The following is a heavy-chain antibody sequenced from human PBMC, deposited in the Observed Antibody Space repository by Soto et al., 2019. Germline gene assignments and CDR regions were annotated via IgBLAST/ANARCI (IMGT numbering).Heavy chain of an antibody. CDR2: ISGSGSTT. CDR1: GFTFSSYA. D-gene: IGHD2-8*02. CDR3: XXXXXXXXXXXXWPWSFHC. V-gene: IGHV3-23*01. J-gene: IGHJ4*02. Sequence: EVQLLESGGGLVQPGGSLRLSCAASGFTFSSYAMSWVRQAPEKGLEWVXAISGSGSTTYYAGSVRGRFTISRDNSKNTLFLQXXXLXXXXTXVXXXXXXXXXXXXXXXWPWSFHCWGQGTLVTVSS.